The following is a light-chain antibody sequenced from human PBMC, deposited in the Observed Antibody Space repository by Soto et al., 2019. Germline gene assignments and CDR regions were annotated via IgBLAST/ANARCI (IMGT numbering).Light chain of an antibody. CDR2: SNN. J-gene: IGLJ1*01. CDR3: AAWDDSLNGPNYV. CDR1: SSNIGSNT. V-gene: IGLV1-44*01. Sequence: QSVLTQPPSASGTPGQRVTISCSGSSSNIGSNTVNWYQQLPGTAPKLLINSNNQRPSGVPDRFSGSKSGTSASLAISGLQSEDEADYYCAAWDDSLNGPNYVFGTGTKLTVL.